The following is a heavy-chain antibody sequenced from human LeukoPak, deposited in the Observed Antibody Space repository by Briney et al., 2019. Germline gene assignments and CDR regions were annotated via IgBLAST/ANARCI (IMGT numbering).Heavy chain of an antibody. CDR3: ARGERYCSGGSCYV. D-gene: IGHD2-15*01. CDR1: GYTFTGYY. Sequence: ASVKVSCKASGYTFTGYYMHWVRQAPGQGLEWMGRIIPILGIANYAQKFQGRVTITADKSTSTAYMELSSLRSEDTAVYYCARGERYCSGGSCYVWGQGTLVTVSS. J-gene: IGHJ4*02. V-gene: IGHV1-69*04. CDR2: IIPILGIA.